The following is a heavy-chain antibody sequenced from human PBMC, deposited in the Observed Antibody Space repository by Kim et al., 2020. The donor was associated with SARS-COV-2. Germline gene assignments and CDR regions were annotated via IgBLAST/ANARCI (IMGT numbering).Heavy chain of an antibody. CDR2: IYDSGST. CDR3: ASHALFSSDS. V-gene: IGHV4-39*01. J-gene: IGHJ4*02. CDR1: GGSISSSSYY. Sequence: SETLSLTCTVSGGSISSSSYYWVWIRQRPGKELDWIGSIYDSGSTYYNPSIESRVTISVDTSKNQFSLKLSFGTAADTAVYYFASHALFSSDSWIQGTL.